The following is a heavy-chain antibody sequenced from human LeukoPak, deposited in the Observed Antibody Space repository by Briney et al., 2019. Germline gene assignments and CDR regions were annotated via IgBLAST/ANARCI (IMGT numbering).Heavy chain of an antibody. Sequence: PSETLSLTCTVSGGSIRSNSYYWGWIRQPPGKGLEWIGSIYFSGNTYYNPSLKSRVTISVDTSKNQFSLKLSSVTAADTAVYYCATGSSRYYYYMDVWGKGNTVTVSS. D-gene: IGHD3-10*01. CDR1: GGSIRSNSYY. CDR2: IYFSGNT. J-gene: IGHJ6*03. CDR3: ATGSSRYYYYMDV. V-gene: IGHV4-39*01.